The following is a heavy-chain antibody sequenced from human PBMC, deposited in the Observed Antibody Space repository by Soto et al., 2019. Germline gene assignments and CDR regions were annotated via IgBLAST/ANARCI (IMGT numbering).Heavy chain of an antibody. CDR2: ISAYNGNT. Sequence: QVQLVQSGAEVKKPGASVKVSCKASGYTFTNYAISWVRQALGQGPEWMGWISAYNGNTNYAQKLQGRVTMTTDTSTSSASMELRSLRSDDTAVYYCARAWFGDFVYYFDYWGQGTLVTVSS. D-gene: IGHD3-10*01. CDR1: GYTFTNYA. V-gene: IGHV1-18*01. CDR3: ARAWFGDFVYYFDY. J-gene: IGHJ4*02.